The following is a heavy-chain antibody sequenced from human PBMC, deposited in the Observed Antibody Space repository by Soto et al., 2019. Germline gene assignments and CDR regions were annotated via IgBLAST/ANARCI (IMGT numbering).Heavy chain of an antibody. V-gene: IGHV3-11*01. CDR3: ARHLEYPRYYYYYMDV. CDR2: ISSSGSTI. CDR1: GFTFSDYY. J-gene: IGHJ6*03. Sequence: GGSLRLSCAASGFTFSDYYMSWIRQAPGKGLEWVSYISSSGSTIYYADSVKGRFTISRDNAKNSLYLQMNSLRAEDTAVYYCARHLEYPRYYYYYMDVWGKGTTVTVSS. D-gene: IGHD6-6*01.